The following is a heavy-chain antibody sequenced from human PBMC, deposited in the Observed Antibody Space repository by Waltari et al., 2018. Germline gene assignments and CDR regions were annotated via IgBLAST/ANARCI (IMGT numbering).Heavy chain of an antibody. J-gene: IGHJ6*02. CDR1: GDSISSGSYS. CDR2: IYVSGIT. Sequence: QVQLQESGPGLVKSSQTLSLTCTVSGDSISSGSYSWRWIRQPAGKGLEWIGRIYVSGITTYNPSSKSRVTISVDTSKNQFSLKLSSVTAADTAVYYCAREDCSGGSCYAWDYNYGLDVWGQGTTVIVSS. CDR3: AREDCSGGSCYAWDYNYGLDV. D-gene: IGHD2-15*01. V-gene: IGHV4-61*02.